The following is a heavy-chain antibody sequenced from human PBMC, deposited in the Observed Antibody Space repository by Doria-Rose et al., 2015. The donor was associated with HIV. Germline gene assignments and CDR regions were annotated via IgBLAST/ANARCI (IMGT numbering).Heavy chain of an antibody. CDR3: ARIKSSRWYHKYYFDF. D-gene: IGHD6-13*01. CDR1: GVSLSSPGMG. V-gene: IGHV2-26*01. J-gene: IGHJ4*02. CDR2: IFSDDER. Sequence: QITLKESGPVLVKPTETLTLTCTVSGVSLSSPGMGVSWIRQPPGKALEWLANIFSDDERSYKTSLKSRLTISRGTSKSHVVITMTDTDPVDTATYYCARIKSSRWYHKYYFDFWGQGTLVIVSA.